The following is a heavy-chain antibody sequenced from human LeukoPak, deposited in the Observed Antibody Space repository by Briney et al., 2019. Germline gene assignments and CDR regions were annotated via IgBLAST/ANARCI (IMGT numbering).Heavy chain of an antibody. Sequence: GGSLRLSCAASGFTFSRDWMHWVRQAPGKGLEWVSVIYSGGSTYYADSVKGRFTISRDNSKNTLYLQMNSLRAEDTAVYYCASATGRYGMIDGFDYWGQGTLVTVSS. D-gene: IGHD3-10*01. J-gene: IGHJ4*02. CDR2: IYSGGST. V-gene: IGHV3-66*02. CDR3: ASATGRYGMIDGFDY. CDR1: GFTFSRDW.